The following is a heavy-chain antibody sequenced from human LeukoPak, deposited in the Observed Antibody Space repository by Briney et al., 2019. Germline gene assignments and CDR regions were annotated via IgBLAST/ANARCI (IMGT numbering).Heavy chain of an antibody. D-gene: IGHD6-13*01. Sequence: PGGSLRLSCAASGFTFSSYAMSWVRQAPGKGLEWVSAISGSGGSTYYADSVKGRFTISRDNSKNTLYLQMNSLRAEDTAVYYCAKGAWDAAAGDNWFDPWGQGTLVTVSS. J-gene: IGHJ5*02. V-gene: IGHV3-23*01. CDR1: GFTFSSYA. CDR2: ISGSGGST. CDR3: AKGAWDAAAGDNWFDP.